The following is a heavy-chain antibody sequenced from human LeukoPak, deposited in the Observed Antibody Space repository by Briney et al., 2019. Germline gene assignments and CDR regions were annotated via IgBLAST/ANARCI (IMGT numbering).Heavy chain of an antibody. V-gene: IGHV4-39*01. CDR3: ARLDGYCSGGSCYSVSFVDP. D-gene: IGHD2-15*01. J-gene: IGHJ5*02. Sequence: SETLSLTCTVSGGSISSSNYYWGWIRQPPGKGLEWIGSVYYSGSTYYNPSLKSRVTISVDTSKNQFSLKLSSVTAADTAVYYCARLDGYCSGGSCYSVSFVDPWGQGTLVTVSS. CDR1: GGSISSSNYY. CDR2: VYYSGST.